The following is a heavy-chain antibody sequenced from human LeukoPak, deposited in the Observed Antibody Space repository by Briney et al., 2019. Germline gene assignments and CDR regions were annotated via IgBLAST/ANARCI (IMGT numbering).Heavy chain of an antibody. CDR3: ARVMTWFGEYDY. CDR2: INPNGGST. V-gene: IGHV1-46*01. D-gene: IGHD3-10*01. Sequence: ASVKVSCKAPGYTFTSYYMHWVRQAPGQGLEWMGIINPNGGSTSYAQKFQGRVTMTRDTSTSTVYMELSSLRSEDTAVYYCARVMTWFGEYDYWGQGTLVTVSS. J-gene: IGHJ4*02. CDR1: GYTFTSYY.